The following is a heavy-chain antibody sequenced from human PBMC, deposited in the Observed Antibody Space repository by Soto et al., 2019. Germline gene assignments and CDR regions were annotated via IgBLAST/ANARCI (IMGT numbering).Heavy chain of an antibody. D-gene: IGHD2-2*01. J-gene: IGHJ6*02. CDR3: ARDGLYCSSTSCLPTLHGMDV. CDR2: IIPIFGTA. Sequence: SVKVSCKASGGTFSSYAISWVRQAPGQGLEWMGGIIPIFGTANYAQKFQGRVTITADESTSTAYMELSSLRSEDTAVYYCARDGLYCSSTSCLPTLHGMDVWGQGTTVTVSS. CDR1: GGTFSSYA. V-gene: IGHV1-69*13.